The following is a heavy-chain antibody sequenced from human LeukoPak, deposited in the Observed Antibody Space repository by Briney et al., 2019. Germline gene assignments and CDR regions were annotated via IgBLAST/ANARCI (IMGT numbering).Heavy chain of an antibody. CDR3: ARDPPTYYYDSSGYFS. CDR1: GFTFSSYS. D-gene: IGHD3-22*01. CDR2: INWNGGST. J-gene: IGHJ3*01. V-gene: IGHV3-20*04. Sequence: PGGSLRLSCAASGFTFSSYSMSWVHQAPGKGLEWVSGINWNGGSTGYADSVKGRFTISRDNAKNSLYLQMNSLRAEDTALYYCARDPPTYYYDSSGYFSWGQGTMVTVSS.